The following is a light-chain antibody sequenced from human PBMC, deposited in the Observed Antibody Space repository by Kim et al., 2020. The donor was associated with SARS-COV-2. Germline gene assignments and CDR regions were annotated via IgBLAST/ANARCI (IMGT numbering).Light chain of an antibody. Sequence: NFMLTQPHSVSASPWKTVTISCTRSSGSIDDNYVQWYQQRPGDVPTTVIYEDDQRPSGVSDRFSGSIDNSSNSASLTISGLRTEDEADYYCQSYNRDNVLFGGGTQLTVL. CDR3: QSYNRDNVL. CDR1: SGSIDDNY. V-gene: IGLV6-57*04. CDR2: EDD. J-gene: IGLJ2*01.